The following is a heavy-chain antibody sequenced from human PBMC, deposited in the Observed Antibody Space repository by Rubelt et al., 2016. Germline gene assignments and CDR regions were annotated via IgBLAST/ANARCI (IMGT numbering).Heavy chain of an antibody. CDR2: ISRTDSST. D-gene: IGHD1-26*01. CDR1: GFTFRNYV. Sequence: VQLVESGGGVVQPGRSLRLSCAASGFTFRNYVMSWVRQAPGKGLEWVSGISRTDSSTYYADSVKGRFTISRDNAKNTLYLQINSLRAEDTAMYYCARGWDRFDPWGQGTLVTVSS. J-gene: IGHJ5*02. V-gene: IGHV3-23*04. CDR3: ARGWDRFDP.